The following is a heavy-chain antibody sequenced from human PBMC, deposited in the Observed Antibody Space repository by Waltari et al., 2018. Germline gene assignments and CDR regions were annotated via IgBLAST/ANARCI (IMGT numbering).Heavy chain of an antibody. J-gene: IGHJ5*02. CDR1: GGSISSSSYY. CDR3: ARDGRTYYDSSGYYKDPPSGAVS. Sequence: QLQLQESGPGLVKPSETLSLTCTVSGGSISSSSYYWGWIRQPPGKGLEWIGSIYYSGSTDYNPSLKSRVTISVDTSKNQFSLKLSSVTAADTAVDYCARDGRTYYDSSGYYKDPPSGAVSWGQGTLVTVSS. CDR2: IYYSGST. D-gene: IGHD3-22*01. V-gene: IGHV4-39*07.